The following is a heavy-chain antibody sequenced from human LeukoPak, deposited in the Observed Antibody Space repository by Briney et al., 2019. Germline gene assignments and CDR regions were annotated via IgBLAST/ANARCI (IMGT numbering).Heavy chain of an antibody. V-gene: IGHV1-69*13. J-gene: IGHJ6*03. CDR2: FIPMSGTS. Sequence: SVKVSCKASGGTLNNYVISWVRQAPGQGLKWMGGFIPMSGTSKYTQRFQGRVTITADGSTNTAYMELSSLGSDDTAVYYCARGPYGVYSGDYYYYYMDVWGKGTTVTVSS. CDR1: GGTLNNYV. D-gene: IGHD4-17*01. CDR3: ARGPYGVYSGDYYYYYMDV.